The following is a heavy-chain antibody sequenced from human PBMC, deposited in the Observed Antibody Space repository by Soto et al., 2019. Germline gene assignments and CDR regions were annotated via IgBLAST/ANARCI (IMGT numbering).Heavy chain of an antibody. CDR2: INAGNGNT. CDR1: GYTFTSYA. D-gene: IGHD6-6*01. V-gene: IGHV1-3*01. J-gene: IGHJ4*02. CDR3: ARLVARPGVLDY. Sequence: QVQLVQSGAEVKKPGASVKVSCKASGYTFTSYAMHWVRQAPGQRLEWMGWINAGNGNTKYSQKFQGRVTITRDTSASTAYMELSSLRSEDTAVYYCARLVARPGVLDYWGQGTLVTVSS.